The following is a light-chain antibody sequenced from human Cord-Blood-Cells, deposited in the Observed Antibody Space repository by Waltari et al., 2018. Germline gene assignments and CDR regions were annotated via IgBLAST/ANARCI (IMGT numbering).Light chain of an antibody. CDR2: DAS. CDR1: QDISNY. V-gene: IGKV1-33*01. Sequence: DIQMTQSPSSLSASVGDRVTITCQASQDISNYLNWYQEKPGKAPKLLIYDASNLETGVPSRFSGSGSGTDFTCPISSLQPEDIATYYCQQYDNLPYTFGQATKLEIK. J-gene: IGKJ2*01. CDR3: QQYDNLPYT.